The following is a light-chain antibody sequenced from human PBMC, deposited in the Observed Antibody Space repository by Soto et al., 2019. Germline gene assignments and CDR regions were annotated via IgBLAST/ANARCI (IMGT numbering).Light chain of an antibody. J-gene: IGKJ5*01. CDR1: QGVSSY. V-gene: IGKV3-11*01. CDR3: QQRSKWPPEVT. Sequence: EIVLTQSPATLSLSPGERATLSCRASQGVSSYLAWYQQKPGQAPRLLIYDASNRATGISARFSGSGSGTDFTLTISSLEPEDCAVYYCQQRSKWPPEVTFGQGTRLEI. CDR2: DAS.